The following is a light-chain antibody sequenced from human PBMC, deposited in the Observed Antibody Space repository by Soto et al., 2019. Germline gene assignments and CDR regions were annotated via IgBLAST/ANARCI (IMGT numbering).Light chain of an antibody. J-gene: IGKJ4*01. Sequence: DIVMTQSPDSLAVSLGERATINCKSSQSVLYSSRNKNYLAWYQQKPGQPPELLVYWASVRESGVPDRFSGSGSGTDFTLTISSLQAEDVAVYYCQQYYTSPPTFGGGTKVEIK. CDR3: QQYYTSPPT. CDR1: QSVLYSSRNKNY. CDR2: WAS. V-gene: IGKV4-1*01.